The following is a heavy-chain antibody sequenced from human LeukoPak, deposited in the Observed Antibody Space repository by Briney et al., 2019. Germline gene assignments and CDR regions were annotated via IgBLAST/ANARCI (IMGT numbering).Heavy chain of an antibody. D-gene: IGHD3-10*01. Sequence: GGSLRLSCAASGFTFDDYAMYWVRQALGKGLEWVSGISWNSGSIGYADSVKGRFTISRDNAKNSLYLQMNSLRAEDTALYYCAKDMVRGVIPSGGLDYWGQGTLVTVSS. CDR3: AKDMVRGVIPSGGLDY. CDR1: GFTFDDYA. J-gene: IGHJ4*02. V-gene: IGHV3-9*01. CDR2: ISWNSGSI.